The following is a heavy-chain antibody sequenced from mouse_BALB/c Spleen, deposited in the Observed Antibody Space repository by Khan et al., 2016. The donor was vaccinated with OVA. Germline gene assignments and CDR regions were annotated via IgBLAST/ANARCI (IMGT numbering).Heavy chain of an antibody. D-gene: IGHD2-3*01. CDR1: GYTFTSYW. Sequence: QVQLQQSGAELVRPGASVKLSCKTSGYTFTSYWIHWVKQRSGQGLEWIARIYPGTDNSYYNEKFKDKATLTADKSSSTAYMQLSSLKSEDSDVYFCARDGALYHFDHWGQGTTLTVSS. CDR3: ARDGALYHFDH. CDR2: IYPGTDNS. V-gene: IGHV1S132*01. J-gene: IGHJ2*01.